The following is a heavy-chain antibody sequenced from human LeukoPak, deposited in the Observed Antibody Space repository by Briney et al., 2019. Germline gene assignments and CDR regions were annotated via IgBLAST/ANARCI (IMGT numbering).Heavy chain of an antibody. CDR2: INHRGGT. V-gene: IGHV4-34*01. CDR1: GGSFSGYY. D-gene: IGHD3/OR15-3a*01. J-gene: IGHJ5*01. CDR3: ARANDFHNWFDS. Sequence: SETLSLTCAVYGGSFSGYYWSWIRQPPGRGLEWIGEINHRGGTNYNPSLKSRVTVSVDASKNQFSLKVRSLTAADTAVYYCARANDFHNWFDSWGQGTLVTVSS.